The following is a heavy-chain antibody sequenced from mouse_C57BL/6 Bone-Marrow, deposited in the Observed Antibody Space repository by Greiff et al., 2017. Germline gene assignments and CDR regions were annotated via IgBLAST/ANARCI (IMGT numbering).Heavy chain of an antibody. CDR3: ASPDYYGSRRFAY. CDR1: GYSITSCYY. V-gene: IGHV3-6*01. D-gene: IGHD1-1*01. J-gene: IGHJ3*01. Sequence: EVQLQQSGPGLVKPSQSLSLTCSVTGYSITSCYYWNWLRQFPGNKLEWMGYISYDGSNNYNPSLKNRISITRDTSKNQFFLKLNSVTTEDTATYYCASPDYYGSRRFAYWGQGTLVTVSA. CDR2: ISYDGSN.